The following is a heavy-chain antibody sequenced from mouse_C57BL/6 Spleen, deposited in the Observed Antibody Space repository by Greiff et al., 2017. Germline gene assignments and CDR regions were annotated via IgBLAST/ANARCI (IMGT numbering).Heavy chain of an antibody. CDR2: INPNNGGT. V-gene: IGHV1-26*01. CDR1: GYTFTDYY. Sequence: EVQLQQSGPELVKPGASVKISCKASGYTFTDYYMNWVKQSHGKSLEWIGDINPNNGGTSYNQKFKGKATLTVDKSSSTAYMERRSLTSEDSAVYYCARGGGYYFDYWGQGTTLTVSS. CDR3: ARGGGYYFDY. J-gene: IGHJ2*01.